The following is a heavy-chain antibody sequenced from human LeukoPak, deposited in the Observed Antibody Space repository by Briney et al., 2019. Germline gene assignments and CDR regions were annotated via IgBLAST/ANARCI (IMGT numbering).Heavy chain of an antibody. CDR2: IYYSGST. CDR1: GGSISSSSYY. Sequence: SETLSLTCTVSGGSISSSSYYWGWIRQPPGKGLEWIGSIYYSGSTYYNPSLKCRVTISVDTSKNQFSLKLSSVTAADTAVYYCARGNAYAAWGQGTLVTVSS. CDR3: ARGNAYAA. D-gene: IGHD2-8*01. V-gene: IGHV4-39*07. J-gene: IGHJ4*02.